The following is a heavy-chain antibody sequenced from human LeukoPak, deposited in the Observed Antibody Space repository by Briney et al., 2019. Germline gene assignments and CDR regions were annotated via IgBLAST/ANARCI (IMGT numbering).Heavy chain of an antibody. CDR3: ARGLNYGSGSTLEGF. CDR1: GFTVSTNY. D-gene: IGHD3-10*01. J-gene: IGHJ4*02. V-gene: IGHV3-53*01. Sequence: PGGSLRLSGAASGFTVSTNYMSWVRQAPGKGLEWVSVIYSGGRTNYTDSVKGRFTISRDNTKNTLYLQMNSLRAEDTAVYYCARGLNYGSGSTLEGFWGQGTLVTVYS. CDR2: IYSGGRT.